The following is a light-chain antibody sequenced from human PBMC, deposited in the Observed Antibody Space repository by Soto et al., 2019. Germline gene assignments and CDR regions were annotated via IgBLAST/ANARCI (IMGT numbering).Light chain of an antibody. Sequence: QSALTQPASVSGSPGQSITISCTGTSSDVGGYNYVSWYQQHPGKAPKLMIFEVNNRPSGVSNRFSGSKSGNTASLTISGLQAEDEADYYCCSYTSSSQCVFGRGTKVTVL. CDR3: CSYTSSSQCV. CDR2: EVN. CDR1: SSDVGGYNY. J-gene: IGLJ2*01. V-gene: IGLV2-14*01.